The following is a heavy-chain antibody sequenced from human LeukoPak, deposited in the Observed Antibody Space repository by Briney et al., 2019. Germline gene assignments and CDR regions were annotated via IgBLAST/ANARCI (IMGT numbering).Heavy chain of an antibody. D-gene: IGHD3-22*01. CDR2: IIPILGIA. CDR3: ARESYYDSSGSDAFDI. CDR1: GGTFSSYA. V-gene: IGHV1-69*04. Sequence: SVKVSCKASGGTFSSYAISWVRQAPGQGLEWMGRIIPILGIANYAQKFQGWVTMTRDTSISTAYMELSRLRSDDTAVYYCARESYYDSSGSDAFDIWGQGTMVTVSS. J-gene: IGHJ3*02.